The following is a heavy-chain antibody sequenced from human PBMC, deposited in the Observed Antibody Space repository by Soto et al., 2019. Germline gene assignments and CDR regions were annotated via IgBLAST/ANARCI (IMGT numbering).Heavy chain of an antibody. CDR1: GSTFSSYG. CDR2: ISYDGRNK. J-gene: IGHJ4*02. D-gene: IGHD3-22*01. Sequence: QVQLVESGGGVVQPGTSLRLSCAASGSTFSSYGMHWVRQAPGKGLEWEAVISYDGRNKRYVDSVKGRFTISRDNSKNTLDLQMNSLRAEDTAMYYCAKDTYYHDSSGYYTFDNWGQGTLVTVSS. CDR3: AKDTYYHDSSGYYTFDN. V-gene: IGHV3-30*18.